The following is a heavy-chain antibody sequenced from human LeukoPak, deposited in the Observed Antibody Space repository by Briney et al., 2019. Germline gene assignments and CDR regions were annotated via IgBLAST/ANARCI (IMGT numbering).Heavy chain of an antibody. CDR2: ISGSGGST. D-gene: IGHD5-18*01. Sequence: PGGSLRPSCAASGFTFSSYAMSWVRQAPGKGLEWVSAISGSGGSTYYADSVKGRFTISRDNSKNTLYLQMNSLRAEDTAVYYCAKDSSYSYDSTSDYWGQGTLVTVSS. V-gene: IGHV3-23*01. CDR1: GFTFSSYA. CDR3: AKDSSYSYDSTSDY. J-gene: IGHJ4*02.